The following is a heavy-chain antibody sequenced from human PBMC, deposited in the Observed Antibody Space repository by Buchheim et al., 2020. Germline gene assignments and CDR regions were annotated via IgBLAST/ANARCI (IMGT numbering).Heavy chain of an antibody. Sequence: QLVESGGGLVQPGGSLRLSCAASGFIFSDYWMSWVRQAPGKGLEWVANINQDGGEKYYVDSVEGRFIISRDNAKNSLYLHMNSLRAEDTAVYYCARQGTTKWLPSDHWGQGIL. D-gene: IGHD1-7*01. V-gene: IGHV3-7*01. J-gene: IGHJ4*02. CDR2: INQDGGEK. CDR3: ARQGTTKWLPSDH. CDR1: GFIFSDYW.